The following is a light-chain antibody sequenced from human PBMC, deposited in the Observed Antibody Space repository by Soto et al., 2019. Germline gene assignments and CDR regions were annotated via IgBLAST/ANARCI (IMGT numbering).Light chain of an antibody. CDR2: DNT. V-gene: IGLV1-40*01. CDR3: QSYDSGLSGHWV. Sequence: QSVLTQPPSMSGAPGQRVTMSCTGSSSNLGAGYDVHWYQRLPGAAPKLLIYDNTHRPSGVPNRFSSSKSGTSASLAITGLQAEDEADYYCQSYDSGLSGHWVFGGGTKLTVL. CDR1: SSNLGAGYD. J-gene: IGLJ3*02.